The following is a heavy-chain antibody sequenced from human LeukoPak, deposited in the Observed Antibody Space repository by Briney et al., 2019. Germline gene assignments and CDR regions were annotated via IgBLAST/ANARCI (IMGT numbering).Heavy chain of an antibody. CDR3: ARDSSRGRDGYNTVNSEY. CDR1: GFTFSSYA. CDR2: ISYDGSNK. Sequence: GGSLRLSCAASGFTFSSYAMHGVRQAPGKGLEWVAVISYDGSNKYYAASVKGRFTISRDNSKNTLYLQMNSLRAEDTAVYYCARDSSRGRDGYNTVNSEYWGQGTLVTVSS. D-gene: IGHD5-24*01. V-gene: IGHV3-30*04. J-gene: IGHJ4*02.